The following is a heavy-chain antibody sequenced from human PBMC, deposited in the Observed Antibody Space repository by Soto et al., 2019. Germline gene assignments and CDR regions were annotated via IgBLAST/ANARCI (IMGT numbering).Heavy chain of an antibody. D-gene: IGHD4-17*01. J-gene: IGHJ4*02. Sequence: PGGSLRLSCAASGFTVSSNYMSWVRQAPGKGLEWVSVIYSGGSTYYADSVKGRFTISRDNSKNTLYLQMNSLRAEDTAVYYCARLYGDYSFDYWGQGTLVTVSS. CDR2: IYSGGST. CDR3: ARLYGDYSFDY. V-gene: IGHV3-53*01. CDR1: GFTVSSNY.